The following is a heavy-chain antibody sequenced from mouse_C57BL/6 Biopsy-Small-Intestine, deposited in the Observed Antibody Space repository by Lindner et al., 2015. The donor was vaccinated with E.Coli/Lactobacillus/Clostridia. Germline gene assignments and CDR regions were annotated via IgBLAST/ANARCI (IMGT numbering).Heavy chain of an antibody. CDR3: ARGGTGLPYFDY. CDR1: GFSLISYG. CDR2: IWGDGST. D-gene: IGHD2-4*01. V-gene: IGHV2-3*01. Sequence: VQLQESGPGLVAPSQSLSITCTVSGFSLISYGVSWIRQPPGKGLEWLGVIWGDGSTNYHSTLMSRLSISKDNSKSQVFLKLNSLQNDDTATYYCARGGTGLPYFDYWGQGSTLTVSS. J-gene: IGHJ2*01.